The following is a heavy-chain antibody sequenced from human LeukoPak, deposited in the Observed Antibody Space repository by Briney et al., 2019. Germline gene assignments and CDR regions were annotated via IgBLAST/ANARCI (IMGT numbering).Heavy chain of an antibody. J-gene: IGHJ4*02. Sequence: GASVKVSCKASGYTFTSYDINWVRQATGQGLEWMGWMNPNSGNTGYAQKFQGRVTMTRNTSISTAYMELSSLRSEDTAVYYCARGQLGNKNVKSKYQVYYFDYWGQGTLVTVSS. CDR2: MNPNSGNT. V-gene: IGHV1-8*02. D-gene: IGHD7-27*01. CDR3: ARGQLGNKNVKSKYQVYYFDY. CDR1: GYTFTSYD.